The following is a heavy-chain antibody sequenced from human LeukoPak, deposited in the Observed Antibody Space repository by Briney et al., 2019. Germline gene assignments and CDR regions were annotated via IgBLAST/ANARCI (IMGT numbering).Heavy chain of an antibody. J-gene: IGHJ6*02. CDR1: GFTFSSYS. D-gene: IGHD6-13*01. Sequence: SGGSLRLSCAASGFTFSSYSMNWVRQAPGKGLEWVSSISSSSSYIYYADSVKGRFTISRDNAKNSLYLQMNSLRAEDTAVYYCAGDCGAPYSSSWYVRYYYYGMDVWGQGTTATVSS. CDR3: AGDCGAPYSSSWYVRYYYYGMDV. CDR2: ISSSSSYI. V-gene: IGHV3-21*01.